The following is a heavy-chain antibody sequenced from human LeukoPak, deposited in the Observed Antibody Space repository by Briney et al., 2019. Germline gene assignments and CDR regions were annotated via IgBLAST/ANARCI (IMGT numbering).Heavy chain of an antibody. CDR3: ARGRVLSSFDY. D-gene: IGHD3-10*02. Sequence: ASVKVSCKASGYSFTSYDINWVRHAHGQGLEWMGWMNPKSGNTGYAQKFKGRVTMTSKASISTAYMELSSLRSEDTAVYYCARGRVLSSFDYWGQGTLVAVSS. V-gene: IGHV1-8*01. CDR2: MNPKSGNT. J-gene: IGHJ4*02. CDR1: GYSFTSYD.